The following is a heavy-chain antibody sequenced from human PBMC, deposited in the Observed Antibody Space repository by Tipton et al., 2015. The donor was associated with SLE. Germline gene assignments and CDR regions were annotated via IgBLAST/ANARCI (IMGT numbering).Heavy chain of an antibody. CDR3: AKDPSIMITFGGVDY. J-gene: IGHJ4*02. Sequence: SLRLSCAASGFTFSSYAVSWVRQAPGRGLEWVSGISGSGGSTYYADSVKGRFTISRDNSKNTLYLQMNSLRAEDTAVYYCAKDPSIMITFGGVDYWGQGTLVTVSS. D-gene: IGHD3-16*01. CDR2: ISGSGGST. CDR1: GFTFSSYA. V-gene: IGHV3-23*01.